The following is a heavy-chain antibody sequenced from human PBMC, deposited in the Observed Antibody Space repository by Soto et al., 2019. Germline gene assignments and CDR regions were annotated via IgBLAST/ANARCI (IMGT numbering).Heavy chain of an antibody. CDR3: ARSWKGRAADY. Sequence: GASVKVSCKASGYTFSTYDINWVRQATGQGLEWMGWMNPNSGNTGYAQKFQGRVTMTRNTSITTAYMELSSLRSDDTAVYYCARSWKGRAADYWGQGTLVTVSS. CDR1: GYTFSTYD. D-gene: IGHD1-1*01. V-gene: IGHV1-8*01. CDR2: MNPNSGNT. J-gene: IGHJ4*02.